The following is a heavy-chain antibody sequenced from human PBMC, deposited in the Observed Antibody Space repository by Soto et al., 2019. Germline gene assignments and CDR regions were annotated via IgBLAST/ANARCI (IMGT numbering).Heavy chain of an antibody. V-gene: IGHV3-66*01. CDR2: IYSGGST. D-gene: IGHD3-9*01. J-gene: IGHJ6*03. CDR3: ARGASRGFDYQYEEPYYYYMDV. CDR1: GFTVSSNY. Sequence: GGSLRLSCAASGFTVSSNYMSWVRQAPGKGLEWVSVIYSGGSTYYADSVKGRFTISRDISKNTLYLQMNSLRAEDTAVYYCARGASRGFDYQYEEPYYYYMDVWGKGTTVTVSS.